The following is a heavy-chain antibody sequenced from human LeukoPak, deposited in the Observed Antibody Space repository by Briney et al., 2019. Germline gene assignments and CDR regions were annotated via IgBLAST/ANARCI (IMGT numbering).Heavy chain of an antibody. J-gene: IGHJ4*02. CDR1: GFTLSSYS. Sequence: GRTLRLFCAASGFTLSSYSMHGVRDAPARGRVCGSGITSDGSSTRSADSGKGRFTFSRANAKDTPYLQMNSLRAEDTAVYYCARGGLYYYDSSAVDYWGQGTLVTVSS. V-gene: IGHV3-74*01. CDR2: ITSDGSST. D-gene: IGHD3-22*01. CDR3: ARGGLYYYDSSAVDY.